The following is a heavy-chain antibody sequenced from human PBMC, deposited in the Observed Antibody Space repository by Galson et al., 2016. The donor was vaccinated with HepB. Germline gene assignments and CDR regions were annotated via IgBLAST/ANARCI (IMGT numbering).Heavy chain of an antibody. CDR2: ITHSGST. Sequence: SETLSLTCAVSGGSFSDYFWTWIRQPPGKGLEWIGEITHSGSTNFNPSLKSRVTISVDTSKQQFSLNLRSVTAADTAVYYCARGPLGGLFRDAFDIWGQGTMVTVSS. V-gene: IGHV4-34*01. CDR3: ARGPLGGLFRDAFDI. J-gene: IGHJ3*02. D-gene: IGHD2-21*01. CDR1: GGSFSDYF.